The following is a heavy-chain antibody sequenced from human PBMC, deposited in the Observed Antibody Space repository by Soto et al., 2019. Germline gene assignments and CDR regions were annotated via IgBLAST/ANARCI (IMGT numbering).Heavy chain of an antibody. CDR2: IDPSDSYT. V-gene: IGHV5-10-1*01. J-gene: IGHJ6*02. CDR3: ARHRHCSSTSCRMEV. Sequence: PGESLKISCKGSGYSFTSYWISWLRQMPGKGLEWMGRIDPSDSYTNYSPSFQCHVTISADKSISTAYLQWSSLKASDTAMYYCARHRHCSSTSCRMEVWGQGTTVTVSS. D-gene: IGHD2-2*01. CDR1: GYSFTSYW.